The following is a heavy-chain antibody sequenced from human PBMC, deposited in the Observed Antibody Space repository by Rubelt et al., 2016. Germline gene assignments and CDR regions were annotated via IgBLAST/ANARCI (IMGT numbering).Heavy chain of an antibody. Sequence: QVTLKESGPVLVKPTETVTLTCTVSGFSLRSVRMGVSWNRQPPGKALEGLATIFSNDEKSNKNFLKSRLHISKETSKRQVVLTRTNMDPVYTATYYCARSFELDFDYWGRGTLVTVSS. CDR1: GFSLRSVRMG. V-gene: IGHV2-26*01. J-gene: IGHJ4*02. D-gene: IGHD1-7*01. CDR3: ARSFELDFDY. CDR2: IFSNDEK.